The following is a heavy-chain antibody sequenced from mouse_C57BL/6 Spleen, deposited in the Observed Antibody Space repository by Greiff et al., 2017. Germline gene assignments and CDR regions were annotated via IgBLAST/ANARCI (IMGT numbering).Heavy chain of an antibody. J-gene: IGHJ4*01. Sequence: EVMLVESGEGLVKPGGSLKLSCAASGFTFSSYAMSWVRQTPEKRLEWVAYISSGGDYIYYADTVKGRFTISRDNARNTLYLQMSSLKSEDTAMYYGTREDGYIYAMDYWGQGTSVTVSA. D-gene: IGHD2-3*01. CDR3: TREDGYIYAMDY. CDR2: ISSGGDYI. CDR1: GFTFSSYA. V-gene: IGHV5-9-1*02.